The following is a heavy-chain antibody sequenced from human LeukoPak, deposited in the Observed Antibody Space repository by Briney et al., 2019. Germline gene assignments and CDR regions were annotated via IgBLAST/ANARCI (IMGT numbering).Heavy chain of an antibody. CDR1: GFTFSNAW. J-gene: IGHJ3*02. CDR3: TTVISLDAFDI. CDR2: IKSKTDGGTT. D-gene: IGHD3/OR15-3a*01. V-gene: IGHV3-15*01. Sequence: GGSLRLSCAASGFTFSNAWMSWVRQAPGKGLEWVSRIKSKTDGGTTDYAAPVKGRFTISRDDSKNTLYLQMNSLKTEDTAVYYCTTVISLDAFDIWGQGTMVTVSS.